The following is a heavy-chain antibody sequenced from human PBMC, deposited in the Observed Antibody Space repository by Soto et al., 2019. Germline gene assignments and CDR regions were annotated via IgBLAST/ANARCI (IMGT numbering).Heavy chain of an antibody. V-gene: IGHV1-69*02. CDR2: IIPILGIA. D-gene: IGHD3-22*01. CDR1: GGTFGSYT. Sequence: QVQLVQSGAEVKKPGSSVKVSCKASGGTFGSYTISWVRQAPGQGLEWMGRIIPILGIANYAQKFQGRVTITGEKSTSLAYMELSSLRSEDPAVFYCARLRDSYGMGVWGQGATVTVSS. J-gene: IGHJ6*02. CDR3: ARLRDSYGMGV.